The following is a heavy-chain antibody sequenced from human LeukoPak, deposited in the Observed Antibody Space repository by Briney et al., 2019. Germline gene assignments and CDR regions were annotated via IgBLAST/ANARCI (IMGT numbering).Heavy chain of an antibody. CDR1: GFTFSSYG. D-gene: IGHD3-22*01. CDR2: IYSGGST. CDR3: AKVDYYNTHVY. V-gene: IGHV3-53*01. Sequence: PGGSLRLSCAASGFTFSSYGMHWVRQAPGKGLEWVSVIYSGGSTYYADSVKGRFTISRDNSKNTLYLQMNSLRADDTAIYYCAKVDYYNTHVYGGQGTLVTVSS. J-gene: IGHJ4*02.